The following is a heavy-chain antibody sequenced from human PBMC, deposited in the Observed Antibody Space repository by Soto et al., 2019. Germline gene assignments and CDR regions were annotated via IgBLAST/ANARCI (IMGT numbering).Heavy chain of an antibody. CDR3: SRDGVDTATDYGMDV. V-gene: IGHV3-30*14. CDR1: GFSFSSYA. J-gene: IGHJ6*02. Sequence: QVQLVESGGGVVQPGRSLRLSCAASGFSFSSYAMHWVRQAPGKGLEWVAVISYDGSNKYYADSVKGLFTISRDNSKKALYLQMTGLRSEDTAVYYFSRDGVDTATDYGMDVWVQGTTVTVSS. CDR2: ISYDGSNK. D-gene: IGHD5-18*01.